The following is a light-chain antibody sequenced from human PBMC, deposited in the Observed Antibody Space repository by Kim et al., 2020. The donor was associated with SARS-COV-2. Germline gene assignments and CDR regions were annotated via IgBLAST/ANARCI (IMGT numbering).Light chain of an antibody. Sequence: DIVMTQSPDSLAVSLGERATINCKSSQSVLYSSNNKSYLAWYQQKPGQPPKLLIYWASTRESGVPDRFSGSGSGTDFTLTISSLQAEDGAVYYCQQYYSTPWTFGQGTKVDIK. V-gene: IGKV4-1*01. CDR1: QSVLYSSNNKSY. CDR2: WAS. CDR3: QQYYSTPWT. J-gene: IGKJ1*01.